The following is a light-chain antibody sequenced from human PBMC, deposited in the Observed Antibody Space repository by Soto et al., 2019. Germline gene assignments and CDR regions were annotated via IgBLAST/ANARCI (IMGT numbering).Light chain of an antibody. V-gene: IGKV3-15*01. CDR3: QQYADWPRT. CDR1: ESVRTS. CDR2: GAS. J-gene: IGKJ1*01. Sequence: EIVLTQSPAPLSLSPGESATLSCRASESVRTSLAWYQQKPGRSPSLLIFGASTRATGLPARFSGSGSGEEFTLTINNLQSEDFAVYYCQQYADWPRTFGQGTKVDIK.